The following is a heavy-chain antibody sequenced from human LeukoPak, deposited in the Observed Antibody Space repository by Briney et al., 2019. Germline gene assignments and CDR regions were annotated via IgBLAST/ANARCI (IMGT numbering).Heavy chain of an antibody. Sequence: GGSLTLSCAASGFTFSSYAMSWVRQAPGKGLEWVSAISGSGGSTYYADSVKGRFTISRDNSKNTLYLQMNSLRAEDTAVYYCAKDLTPSCYAGNCYYGMDVWGQGTTVTVSS. D-gene: IGHD2-2*01. CDR2: ISGSGGST. CDR1: GFTFSSYA. V-gene: IGHV3-23*01. CDR3: AKDLTPSCYAGNCYYGMDV. J-gene: IGHJ6*02.